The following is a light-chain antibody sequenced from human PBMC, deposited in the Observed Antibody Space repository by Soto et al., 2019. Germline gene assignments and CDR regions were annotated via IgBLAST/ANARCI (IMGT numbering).Light chain of an antibody. CDR3: NSYSSSTLYV. J-gene: IGLJ1*01. CDR1: SSDVGGYNY. CDR2: DVS. Sequence: QSVLTQPASVSGSPGQSITISCTGTSSDVGGYNYVSWYQQLPGKAPKLMIYDVSDRPSGVSNRFSGSKSGNTASLAISGLRAEDEADYYCNSYSSSTLYVFGTGTKVTVL. V-gene: IGLV2-14*01.